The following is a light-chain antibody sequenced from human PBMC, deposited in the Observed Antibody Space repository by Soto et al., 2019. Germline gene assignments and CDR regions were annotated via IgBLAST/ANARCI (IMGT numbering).Light chain of an antibody. CDR3: TLYTSENTYV. CDR1: SGDVGRYTY. Sequence: QSALTQPRSVSGSPGQSVAISCTGTSGDVGRYTYVSWYQQLPDKAPKLIIYEASNRPSGVPDRFSGSKSGNTASLTISGLQAADEADYYCTLYTSENTYVFGTGTKLTVL. J-gene: IGLJ1*01. V-gene: IGLV2-18*01. CDR2: EAS.